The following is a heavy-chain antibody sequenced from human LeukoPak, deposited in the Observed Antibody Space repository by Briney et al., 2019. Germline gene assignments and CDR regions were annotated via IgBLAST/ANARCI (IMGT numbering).Heavy chain of an antibody. CDR2: MNPNRGDT. D-gene: IGHD6-19*01. CDR1: GYTFTSYD. Sequence: GASVKVSCKASGYTFTSYDIHWVRQATGQGLEWMGRMNPNRGDTDYAQKFQGRVTMTRDTSISTAYMELSSLRSEDTAVYYCARDRYPVARHGATGYYYYYGMDVWGQGTTVTVSS. CDR3: ARDRYPVARHGATGYYYYYGMDV. V-gene: IGHV1-8*01. J-gene: IGHJ6*02.